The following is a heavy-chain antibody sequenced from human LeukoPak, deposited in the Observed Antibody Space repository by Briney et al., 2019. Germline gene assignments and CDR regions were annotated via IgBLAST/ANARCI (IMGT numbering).Heavy chain of an antibody. CDR3: AKDQGRITMIVY. J-gene: IGHJ4*02. V-gene: IGHV3-30*18. D-gene: IGHD3-22*01. CDR1: GFTFSSYG. Sequence: PGGSLRLSCAASGFTFSSYGMHWVRQAPGKGLEWVAVISYDGSNKYYADSVKGRFTISRDNSKNTLYLQMNSLRAEDTAVYYCAKDQGRITMIVYWGQGTLVTVSS. CDR2: ISYDGSNK.